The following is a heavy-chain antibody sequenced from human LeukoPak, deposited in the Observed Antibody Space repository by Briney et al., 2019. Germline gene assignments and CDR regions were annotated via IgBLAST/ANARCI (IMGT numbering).Heavy chain of an antibody. CDR1: GDSISSGGYY. J-gene: IGHJ5*02. V-gene: IGHV4-31*03. CDR2: IYYTGIA. Sequence: SETLSLTCTVSGDSISSGGYYWSWIRQHPGKGLEWIAYIYYTGIAYYNPSLKSRVTISVDTSMGQFSLNLSSMTAADTAVYYCARALDYFNWFDPWGQGTLVTVSS. CDR3: ARALDYFNWFDP. D-gene: IGHD2/OR15-2a*01.